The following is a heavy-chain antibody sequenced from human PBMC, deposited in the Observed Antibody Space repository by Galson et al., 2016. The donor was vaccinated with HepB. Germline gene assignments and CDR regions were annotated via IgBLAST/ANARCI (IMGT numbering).Heavy chain of an antibody. CDR2: IGTAGDT. D-gene: IGHD4-17*01. Sequence: SLRLSCAASKFTFSSYDMHWVRQATGKGLEWVSGIGTAGDTYYPGSVKGRFTISREDAKNSLYLQMNSLRAGDTAVYYCATSVYGDYRFDDWYFDLWGRGTLVTVSS. V-gene: IGHV3-13*04. CDR3: ATSVYGDYRFDDWYFDL. CDR1: KFTFSSYD. J-gene: IGHJ2*01.